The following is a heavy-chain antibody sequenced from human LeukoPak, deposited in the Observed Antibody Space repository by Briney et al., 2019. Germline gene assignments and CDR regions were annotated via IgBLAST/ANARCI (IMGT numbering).Heavy chain of an antibody. V-gene: IGHV1-8*01. Sequence: ASVKVSCKASAYTFTSYDINWVRQATGQGLEWMGWMDPDSGNTGYAQRLQGRVTMTRYTSINTAYMELSSLRYDDTAVYYCARGRRQQLRRATITYYFDYWGQGILVTVSS. CDR3: ARGRRQQLRRATITYYFDY. J-gene: IGHJ4*02. D-gene: IGHD6-13*01. CDR1: AYTFTSYD. CDR2: MDPDSGNT.